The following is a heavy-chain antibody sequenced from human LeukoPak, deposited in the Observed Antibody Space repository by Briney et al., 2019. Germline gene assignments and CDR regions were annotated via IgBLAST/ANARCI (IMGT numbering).Heavy chain of an antibody. CDR2: ISSSGSTI. CDR1: GFTFSDYY. D-gene: IGHD4-23*01. J-gene: IGHJ4*02. CDR3: ARDRGVAVTGFDY. V-gene: IGHV3-11*01. Sequence: GGSLRLSCAASGFTFSDYYMSWIRQAPGKGLEWVSYISSSGSTIYYADSVKGRFTISRDNAKNSLYLQMNGLRAGDTAVYYCARDRGVAVTGFDYWGQGTLVTVSS.